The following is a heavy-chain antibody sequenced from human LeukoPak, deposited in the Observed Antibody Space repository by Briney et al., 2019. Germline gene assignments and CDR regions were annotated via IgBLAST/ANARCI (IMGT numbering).Heavy chain of an antibody. D-gene: IGHD4-17*01. V-gene: IGHV3-48*03. CDR2: ISSSVVTI. Sequence: PGRSLRLSCAASGFTFHIFEMNWVRQAPGKGREWLSYISSSVVTIYYADSVKGRFTISRDNAKNSLYLQMNSLRAEDTAVYYCARGGTTIDYWGQGTLVTVSS. CDR1: GFTFHIFE. CDR3: ARGGTTIDY. J-gene: IGHJ4*02.